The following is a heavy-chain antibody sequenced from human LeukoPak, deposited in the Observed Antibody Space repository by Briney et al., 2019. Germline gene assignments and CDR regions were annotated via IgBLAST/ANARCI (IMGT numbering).Heavy chain of an antibody. CDR2: ISNSGGSI. CDR1: GFTFSSSV. CDR3: AKGGYCSGTSCIFDY. D-gene: IGHD2-2*01. Sequence: GGSLRLSCAASGFTFSSSVMGWVRQTPGKGLEWVSAISNSGGSINYADSVKGRFTISRDNSKNTLYLQMNGLRAEDTAIYYCAKGGYCSGTSCIFDYWGQGTLVTVSS. J-gene: IGHJ4*02. V-gene: IGHV3-23*01.